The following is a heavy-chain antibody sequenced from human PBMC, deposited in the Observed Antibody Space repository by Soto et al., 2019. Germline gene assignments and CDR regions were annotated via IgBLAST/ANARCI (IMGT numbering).Heavy chain of an antibody. CDR2: ISYNGTNK. CDR3: ARTALRRPITASGDCDP. D-gene: IGHD1-20*01. V-gene: IGHV3-30-3*01. Sequence: QVQLVESGGGMVQPGRSLRLSCAASKFTFSSYSMHWVRQAPGKGLEWVAVISYNGTNKFYADSVKGRFTISRDNSKSILYLQMNRLRAEDTTVYYCARTALRRPITASGDCDPGGQGTLVSVSS. CDR1: KFTFSSYS. J-gene: IGHJ5*02.